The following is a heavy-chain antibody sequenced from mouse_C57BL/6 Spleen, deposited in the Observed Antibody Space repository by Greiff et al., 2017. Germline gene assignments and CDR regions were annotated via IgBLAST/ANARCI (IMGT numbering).Heavy chain of an antibody. D-gene: IGHD2-3*01. CDR1: GFTFSDYG. J-gene: IGHJ4*01. V-gene: IGHV5-17*01. Sequence: EVKLVESGGGLVKPGGSLKLSCAASGFTFSDYGMHWVRQAPEKGLEWVAYLSSGSSTIYYADTVKGRFTISRDNAKNTLCLQMTSLRSEDTAMYYGASHCDVYPFEMDYWGQGTSVTVSS. CDR2: LSSGSSTI. CDR3: ASHCDVYPFEMDY.